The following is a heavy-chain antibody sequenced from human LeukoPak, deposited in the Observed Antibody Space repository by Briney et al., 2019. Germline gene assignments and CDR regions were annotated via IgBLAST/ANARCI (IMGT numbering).Heavy chain of an antibody. CDR3: ARDPELLEWLLPGFDP. CDR2: ISSSSSTI. Sequence: SGGSLRLSCAAPGFTFSSYSMNWVRQAPGKGLEWVSYISSSSSTIYYADSVKGRFTISRDNAKNSLYLQMNSLRAEDTAVYYCARDPELLEWLLPGFDPWGQGTLVTVSS. V-gene: IGHV3-48*01. D-gene: IGHD3-3*01. J-gene: IGHJ5*02. CDR1: GFTFSSYS.